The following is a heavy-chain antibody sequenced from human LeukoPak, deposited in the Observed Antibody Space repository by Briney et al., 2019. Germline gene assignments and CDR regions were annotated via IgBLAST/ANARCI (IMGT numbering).Heavy chain of an antibody. CDR2: ISWNSGSI. D-gene: IGHD2/OR15-2a*01. CDR3: AKSPGSNSYWYFDL. Sequence: GGSLRLFCAASGLTFDDYAMHGVRQASGKGLEWGTGISWNSGSIGYADSVKGRFTISRDNAKNSLYLQMNSLRAEDTALYYCAKSPGSNSYWYFDLWGRGTLVTVSS. V-gene: IGHV3-9*01. J-gene: IGHJ2*01. CDR1: GLTFDDYA.